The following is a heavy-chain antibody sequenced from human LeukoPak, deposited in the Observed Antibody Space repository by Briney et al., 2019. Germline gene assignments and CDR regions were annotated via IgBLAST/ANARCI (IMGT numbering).Heavy chain of an antibody. Sequence: GGSLRLSCAASGFIFSNYAMSWVRQAPGKGLECVSAIRGGGASTYYADSVRGRFTISRDNAKNSLHLQMNSLRAEDTAVYYCARLREIPVFGVVTKSTSYFDYWGQGTLVTVSS. D-gene: IGHD3-3*01. CDR3: ARLREIPVFGVVTKSTSYFDY. CDR2: IRGGGAST. V-gene: IGHV3-23*01. J-gene: IGHJ4*02. CDR1: GFIFSNYA.